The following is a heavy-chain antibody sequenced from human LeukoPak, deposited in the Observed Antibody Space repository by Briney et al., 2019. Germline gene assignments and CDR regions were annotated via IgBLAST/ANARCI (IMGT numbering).Heavy chain of an antibody. Sequence: GGSLRLSCAASGFAFSGYWMHWVRQAPGKGLVCVSRISGDGRITDYADSVKGRFTISRDNAGNTLFLQMNSLRAEDTAIFYCARAVAGSADHWGQGTLVTVSS. CDR3: ARAVAGSADH. D-gene: IGHD6-19*01. CDR2: ISGDGRIT. J-gene: IGHJ5*02. CDR1: GFAFSGYW. V-gene: IGHV3-74*01.